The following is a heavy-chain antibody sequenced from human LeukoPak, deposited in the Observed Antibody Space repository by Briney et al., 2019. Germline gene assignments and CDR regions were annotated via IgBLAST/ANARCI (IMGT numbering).Heavy chain of an antibody. CDR3: AKNGESYYGSGIYYNDRGYYYYGMDV. J-gene: IGHJ6*02. CDR1: GFTLDDYA. V-gene: IGHV3-9*01. CDR2: ISWKSGSI. D-gene: IGHD3-10*01. Sequence: GGSLSLSCAASGFTLDDYAMHWVRQAPGKGLEWVSGISWKSGSIGYGNSVKGRFTISRDNAKNSLYLQMNSLRAEDTALYYCAKNGESYYGSGIYYNDRGYYYYGMDVWGQGTTVTVSS.